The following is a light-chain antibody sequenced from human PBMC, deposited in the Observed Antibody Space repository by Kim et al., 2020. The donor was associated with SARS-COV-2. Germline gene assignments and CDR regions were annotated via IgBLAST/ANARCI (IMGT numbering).Light chain of an antibody. V-gene: IGLV6-57*01. CDR3: QSYDSGNGGV. CDR1: SGSIASNY. J-gene: IGLJ3*02. Sequence: NFMLTQPHSVSESPGKTVTISCTRSSGSIASNYMQWYQQRPGSSPTTVIYEDNQRPSGVPDRFSGSIDSSSNSASLTISGLKTEDEADYYCQSYDSGNGGVFGGGTQLTVL. CDR2: EDN.